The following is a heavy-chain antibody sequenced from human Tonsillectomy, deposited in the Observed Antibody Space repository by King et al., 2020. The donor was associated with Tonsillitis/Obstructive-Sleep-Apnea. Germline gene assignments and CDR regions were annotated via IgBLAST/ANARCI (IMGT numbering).Heavy chain of an antibody. CDR1: GYSFTTYW. D-gene: IGHD6-13*01. CDR3: ARHLRPPAAAAAYFDY. V-gene: IGHV5-51*01. Sequence: QLVQSGAEVKKPGESLKISCKGSGYSFTTYWIGWVRQMPGKGLEWMGIIYPGDSDTRYSPSFQGQVTISADKSISTAYLQWGSLKASDTAMYYCARHLRPPAAAAAYFDYWGQGTLVTVSS. J-gene: IGHJ4*02. CDR2: IYPGDSDT.